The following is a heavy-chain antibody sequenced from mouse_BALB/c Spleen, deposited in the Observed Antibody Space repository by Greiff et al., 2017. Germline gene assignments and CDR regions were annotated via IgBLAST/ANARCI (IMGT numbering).Heavy chain of an antibody. CDR3: ARVVLRYLDY. Sequence: EVKVEESGGGLVQPGGSLKLSCAASGFTFSSYTMSWVRQTPEKRLEWVAYISNGGGSTYYPDTVKGRFTISRDNAKNTLYLQMSSLKSEDTAMYYCARVVLRYLDYWGQGTTLTVSS. CDR2: ISNGGGST. J-gene: IGHJ2*01. CDR1: GFTFSSYT. V-gene: IGHV5-12-2*01. D-gene: IGHD1-1*01.